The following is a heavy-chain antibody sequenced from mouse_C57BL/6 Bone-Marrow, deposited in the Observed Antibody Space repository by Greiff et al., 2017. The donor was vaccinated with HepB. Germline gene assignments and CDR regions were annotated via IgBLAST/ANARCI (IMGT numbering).Heavy chain of an antibody. CDR1: GYTFTDYE. J-gene: IGHJ2*01. Sequence: QVQLQQSGAELVRPGASVTLSCKASGYTFTDYEMHWVKQTPVHGLEWIGAIDPETGGTAYNQKFKGKAILTADKSSSTAYMELRSLTSEDSAVYYCTSHYSKYENLPFYFDYRGQGTTLTVSS. V-gene: IGHV1-15*01. CDR2: IDPETGGT. CDR3: TSHYSKYENLPFYFDY. D-gene: IGHD2-5*01.